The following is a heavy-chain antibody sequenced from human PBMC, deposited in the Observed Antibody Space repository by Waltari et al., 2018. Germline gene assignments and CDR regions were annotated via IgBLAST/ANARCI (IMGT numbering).Heavy chain of an antibody. CDR1: GGTFSSYA. CDR3: ARARITMVQGVWVPDAFDI. J-gene: IGHJ3*02. Sequence: QVQLVQSGAEVKKPGSSVKVSCKASGGTFSSYAISWVRQAPGQGLEWMGGSIPIFGTANYAQKFQGRVTITADESTSTAYMELSSLRSEDTAVYYCARARITMVQGVWVPDAFDIWGQGTMVTVSS. D-gene: IGHD3-10*01. V-gene: IGHV1-69*13. CDR2: SIPIFGTA.